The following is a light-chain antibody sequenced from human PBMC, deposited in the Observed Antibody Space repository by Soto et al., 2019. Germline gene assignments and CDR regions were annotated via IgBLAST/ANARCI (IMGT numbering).Light chain of an antibody. CDR2: AAS. CDR3: QQYGNLPCT. J-gene: IGKJ3*01. CDR1: QSVGSA. Sequence: EIVMTQSPPTLTVSPRERVTLSCRASQSVGSALAWYQQKFGQAPRLLIHAASTRATGIPARFSGSGSGTDFILTISGLEPEDFAVYYCQQYGNLPCTFGPGTKVDIK. V-gene: IGKV3-15*01.